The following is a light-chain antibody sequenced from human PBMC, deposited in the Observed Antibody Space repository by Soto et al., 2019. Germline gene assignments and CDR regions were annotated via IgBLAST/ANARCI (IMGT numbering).Light chain of an antibody. V-gene: IGLV2-14*01. CDR2: QVT. Sequence: QSALTQPASVSGSPGQSITTSCTGTSSDVGIYNYVSWYQQHPGKAPKLMIYQVTNRPSGVSNRFSGSKSGNTASLTISGLQAEDEADYCCSSYTGSTNYVFGTGTKV. CDR3: SSYTGSTNYV. CDR1: SSDVGIYNY. J-gene: IGLJ1*01.